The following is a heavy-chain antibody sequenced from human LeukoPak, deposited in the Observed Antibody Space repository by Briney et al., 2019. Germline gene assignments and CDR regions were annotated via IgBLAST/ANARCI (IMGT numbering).Heavy chain of an antibody. Sequence: PSETLSLTCTVSGGSISSYYWSWIRQPPGKGLEWIGYIYYSGSTNYNPSLKSRVTISVDTSKNQFSLKLSSVTAADTAVYYCARDRDSSGWYDDAFDIWGQGTMVTVSS. V-gene: IGHV4-59*01. CDR3: ARDRDSSGWYDDAFDI. CDR1: GGSISSYY. D-gene: IGHD6-19*01. J-gene: IGHJ3*02. CDR2: IYYSGST.